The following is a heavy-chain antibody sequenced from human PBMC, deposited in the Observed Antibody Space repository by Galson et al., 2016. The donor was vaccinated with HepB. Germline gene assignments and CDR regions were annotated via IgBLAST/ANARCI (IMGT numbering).Heavy chain of an antibody. Sequence: SVKVSCKASGGTFSDYAFYWMRQAPGQGLEWVGRIIPIGGIVNYAQKFQGRVTITADKSTSTAYMELSSLRAEDTAVYYCANSTISLLWFGELLGWFDPWGQGTPVTVSS. D-gene: IGHD3-10*01. V-gene: IGHV1-69*04. CDR3: ANSTISLLWFGELLGWFDP. CDR1: GGTFSDYA. J-gene: IGHJ5*02. CDR2: IIPIGGIV.